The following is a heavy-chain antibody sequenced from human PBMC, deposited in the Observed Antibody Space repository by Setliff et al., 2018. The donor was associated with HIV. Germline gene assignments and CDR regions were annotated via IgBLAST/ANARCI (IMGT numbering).Heavy chain of an antibody. CDR2: VYYTWNT. J-gene: IGHJ5*02. V-gene: IGHV4-39*01. CDR1: GGSISRRDYC. Sequence: SETLSLTCTVSGGSISRRDYCWGWIRQPPGKGLEWIGSVYYTWNTYYNPPLKSRVTVSVDTSKNQFSLKLSSVTAADTAVYYCAGSIVVVTAAPLTWGQGTLVTVSS. CDR3: AGSIVVVTAAPLT. D-gene: IGHD2-21*02.